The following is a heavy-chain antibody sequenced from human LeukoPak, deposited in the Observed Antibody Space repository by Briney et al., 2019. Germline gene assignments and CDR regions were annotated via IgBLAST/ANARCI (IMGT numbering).Heavy chain of an antibody. CDR1: GFTFSSSW. Sequence: GGSLRLSCAASGFTFSSSWMHWVRQAPGKGLVWVSRITRDGSSTTYADSVKGRFTPSRDNAKNTLYLQMDILRDDDTAVYYCARDPGYESWSPFWGGMDVWGKGTTVIVSS. CDR2: ITRDGSST. D-gene: IGHD3-16*01. J-gene: IGHJ6*04. V-gene: IGHV3-74*01. CDR3: ARDPGYESWSPFWGGMDV.